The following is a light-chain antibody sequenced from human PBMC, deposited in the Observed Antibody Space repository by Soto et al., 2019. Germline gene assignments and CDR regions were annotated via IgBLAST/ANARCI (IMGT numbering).Light chain of an antibody. V-gene: IGKV3-20*01. Sequence: EIVLTQSPGTLSLSPGERATLSCRASQSVGSNFLAWYQQKPAQAPRLLIYGASSRATGIPDRFSGSGSGTDFPLTISRLEPEDFAVYYCQQYGSSLYTFGQGTMLEIK. CDR2: GAS. CDR1: QSVGSNF. J-gene: IGKJ2*01. CDR3: QQYGSSLYT.